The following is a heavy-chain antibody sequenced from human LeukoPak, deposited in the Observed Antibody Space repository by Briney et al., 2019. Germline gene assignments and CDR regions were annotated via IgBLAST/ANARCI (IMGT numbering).Heavy chain of an antibody. J-gene: IGHJ4*02. CDR3: ASLPYYYDSSGYYSDY. D-gene: IGHD3-22*01. V-gene: IGHV4-34*01. CDR2: INHSGST. CDR1: GGSFSGYY. Sequence: SETLSLTCAVYGGSFSGYYWSWIRQPPGKGLEWIGEINHSGSTNYNPSLKSRVTISVDTSKNQFSLKLSSVTAADTAVYYCASLPYYYDSSGYYSDYWGQGTLVTVSS.